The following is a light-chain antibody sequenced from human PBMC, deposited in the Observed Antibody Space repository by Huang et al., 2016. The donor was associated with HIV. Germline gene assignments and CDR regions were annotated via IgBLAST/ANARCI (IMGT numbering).Light chain of an antibody. V-gene: IGKV3-11*01. J-gene: IGKJ2*01. Sequence: EIVLTQSPATLSLSPGERATLSCRASQSVSSSLAWYQQKPGQTPRLLIYDASNRATGLPARFSGSGSGTDFTLTISSLEPDDFAVYYCQQRRNWPLMYTFGQGTKLEIK. CDR2: DAS. CDR3: QQRRNWPLMYT. CDR1: QSVSSS.